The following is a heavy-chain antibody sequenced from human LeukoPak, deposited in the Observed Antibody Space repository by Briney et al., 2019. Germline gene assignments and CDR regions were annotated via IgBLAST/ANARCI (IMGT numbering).Heavy chain of an antibody. Sequence: TGGSLRLSCAASGFTFSSYSMNWVRQAPGKGLEWVSSISSSSSYIYYADSVEGRFTISRDNAKNSLYLQMNSLRAEDTAVYYCARCATDYYDSSGSDAFDIWGQGTMVTVSS. V-gene: IGHV3-21*01. J-gene: IGHJ3*02. CDR1: GFTFSSYS. CDR3: ARCATDYYDSSGSDAFDI. CDR2: ISSSSSYI. D-gene: IGHD3-22*01.